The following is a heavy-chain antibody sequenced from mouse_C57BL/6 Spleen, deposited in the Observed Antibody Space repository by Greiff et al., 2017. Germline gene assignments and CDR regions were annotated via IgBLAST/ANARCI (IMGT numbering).Heavy chain of an antibody. Sequence: VQLQQSGAELMKPGASVKLSCKATGYTFTGYWIEWVKQRPGHGLEWIGEILPGSGSTNYNEKFKGKATFTADTSSNTAYMQLSSLTTEDSAIYYCARAGIYYEYVRGILDYWGQGTSVTVSS. D-gene: IGHD2-4*01. J-gene: IGHJ4*01. CDR2: ILPGSGST. V-gene: IGHV1-9*01. CDR1: GYTFTGYW. CDR3: ARAGIYYEYVRGILDY.